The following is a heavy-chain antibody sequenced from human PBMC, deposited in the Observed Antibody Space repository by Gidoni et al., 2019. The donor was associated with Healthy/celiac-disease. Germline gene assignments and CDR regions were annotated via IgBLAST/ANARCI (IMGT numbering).Heavy chain of an antibody. CDR1: GFTFSSYA. D-gene: IGHD3-22*01. CDR2: ISGSGGST. V-gene: IGHV3-23*01. J-gene: IGHJ4*02. CDR3: AKDLRSYYYDSSLELDY. Sequence: EVQLLESGGGLVQPGGSLRLSCAASGFTFSSYAMRWVRQAPGKGLEWVSAISGSGGSTYYADSVKGRFTISRDNSKNTLYLQMNSLRAEDTAVYYCAKDLRSYYYDSSLELDYWGQGTLVTVSS.